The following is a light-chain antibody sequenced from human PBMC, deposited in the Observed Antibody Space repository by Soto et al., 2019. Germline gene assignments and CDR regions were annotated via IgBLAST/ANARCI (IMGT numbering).Light chain of an antibody. CDR1: QSVSSN. CDR3: QQYNNWPFT. Sequence: EIVMTQFPVTLSVSPGERATLSCRASQSVSSNLAWYQQKPGQAPRLLINGASTRATGVAARFSGSGSGTEFTLSISSLQSEDSAVYFCQQYNNWPFTFGPGTKVDF. V-gene: IGKV3-15*01. CDR2: GAS. J-gene: IGKJ3*01.